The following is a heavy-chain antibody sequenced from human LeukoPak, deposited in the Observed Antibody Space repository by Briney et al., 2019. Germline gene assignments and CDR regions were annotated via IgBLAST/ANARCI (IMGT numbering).Heavy chain of an antibody. CDR2: IRTKANSYAT. CDR3: SRHDLSGSLDY. CDR1: GFTFRGFA. Sequence: PGGSLRLSCAASGFTFRGFAMYWVRQASGKGLEWVGRIRTKANSYATTYAASVKGRFTISRDDSKNTAYLHLNSLITEDTAVYYCSRHDLSGSLDYWGQGTLVTVSS. J-gene: IGHJ4*02. D-gene: IGHD1-26*01. V-gene: IGHV3-73*01.